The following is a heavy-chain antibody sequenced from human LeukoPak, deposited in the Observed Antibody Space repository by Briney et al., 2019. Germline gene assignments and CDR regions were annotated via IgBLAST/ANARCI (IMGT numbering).Heavy chain of an antibody. D-gene: IGHD2-21*01. J-gene: IGHJ4*02. CDR2: ISYDGSNK. V-gene: IGHV3-30*03. CDR3: ARRTNNVMCFDY. Sequence: GGSLRLSCAASGFTFSSYGMHWVRQAPGKGLEWVAVISYDGSNKYYADSVKGRFTISRDNAKNSLYLQMNNLRAEDTALYYCARRTNNVMCFDYWGQGTLVTVSS. CDR1: GFTFSSYG.